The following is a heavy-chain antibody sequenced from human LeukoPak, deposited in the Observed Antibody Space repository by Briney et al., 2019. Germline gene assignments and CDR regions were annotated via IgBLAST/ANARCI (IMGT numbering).Heavy chain of an antibody. V-gene: IGHV4-59*12. CDR2: IYYLGNT. J-gene: IGHJ3*02. CDR3: ARRTSIAAPFAI. D-gene: IGHD6-13*01. CDR1: GGSISGYY. Sequence: SQTLSLTCTVSGGSISGYYWSWIRQPPGKGLEWIGYIYYLGNTNYNPSLQSRVTISLNTPENQVSLRLSSLTAADTAVYYCARRTSIAAPFAIWGQGTMVTVSS.